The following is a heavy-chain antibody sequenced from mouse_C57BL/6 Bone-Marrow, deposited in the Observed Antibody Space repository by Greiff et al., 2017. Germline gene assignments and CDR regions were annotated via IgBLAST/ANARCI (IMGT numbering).Heavy chain of an antibody. CDR3: ARKSIYYGYFYAMDY. D-gene: IGHD2-2*01. V-gene: IGHV2-9-1*01. J-gene: IGHJ4*01. CDR1: GFSLTSYA. CDR2: IWTGGGT. Sequence: VQVVESGPGLVAPSQSLSITCTVSGFSLTSYAISWVRQPPGKGLEWLGVIWTGGGTNYNSALKSRLSISKDNSKSQVFLKMNSLQTDDTARYYCARKSIYYGYFYAMDYWGQGTSVTVSS.